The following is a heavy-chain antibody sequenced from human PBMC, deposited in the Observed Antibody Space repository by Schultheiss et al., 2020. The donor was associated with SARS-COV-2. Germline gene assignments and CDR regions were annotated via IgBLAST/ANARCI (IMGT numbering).Heavy chain of an antibody. CDR2: INHSGST. Sequence: SETLSLTCAVYGGSFSGYYWSWIRQPPGKGLEWIGEINHSGSTNYNPSLKSRVTISVDTSKNQFSLKLSSVTAADTAVYYCAKVRSGLNFFDYWGQGTLVTVSS. CDR3: AKVRSGLNFFDY. J-gene: IGHJ4*02. V-gene: IGHV4-34*01. D-gene: IGHD3-22*01. CDR1: GGSFSGYY.